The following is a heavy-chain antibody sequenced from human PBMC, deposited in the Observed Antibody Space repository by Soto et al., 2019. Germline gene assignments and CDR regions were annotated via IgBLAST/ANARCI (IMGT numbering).Heavy chain of an antibody. J-gene: IGHJ6*02. V-gene: IGHV4-59*01. CDR2: IYYSGST. Sequence: SETLSLTCTVSGGSISSYYWSWIRQPPGKGLEWIGYIYYSGSTNYNPSLKSRVTISVDTSKNQFSLKLSSVTAADTAVYYCARDRATGNYHYGMDVWGQGTTVTVSS. CDR3: ARDRATGNYHYGMDV. D-gene: IGHD3-10*01. CDR1: GGSISSYY.